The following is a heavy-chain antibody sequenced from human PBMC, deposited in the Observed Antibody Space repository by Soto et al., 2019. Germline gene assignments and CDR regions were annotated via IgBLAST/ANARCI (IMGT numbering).Heavy chain of an antibody. V-gene: IGHV3-23*01. CDR3: AKVSLGVVTAAGAFDI. D-gene: IGHD2-21*02. Sequence: AGGSLRLSCAASGFTFSSYAMSWVRQAPGKGLEWVSAISGSGGSTYYADSVKGRFTISRDNSKNTLYLQMNSLRAEDTAVYYCAKVSLGVVTAAGAFDIWGQGTMVTVSS. J-gene: IGHJ3*02. CDR1: GFTFSSYA. CDR2: ISGSGGST.